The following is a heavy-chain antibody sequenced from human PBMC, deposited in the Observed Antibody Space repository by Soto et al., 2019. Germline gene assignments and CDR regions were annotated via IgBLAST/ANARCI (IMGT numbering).Heavy chain of an antibody. J-gene: IGHJ4*02. V-gene: IGHV3-21*01. CDR2: ISPTSEYM. D-gene: IGHD3-22*01. CDR1: GFTFSSYS. CDR3: ARKSYSGDSGFYDY. Sequence: PGGSLRLSCAASGFTFSSYSMNWVRQAPGKGLEWVSPISPTSEYMYHADSVKGRFAISRDNAKNSLYLQMDSLRADDTAVYYCARKSYSGDSGFYDYWGQGALVTVSS.